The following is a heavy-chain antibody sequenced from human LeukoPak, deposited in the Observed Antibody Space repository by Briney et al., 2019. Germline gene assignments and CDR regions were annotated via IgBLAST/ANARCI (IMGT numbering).Heavy chain of an antibody. CDR2: IIPILGIA. Sequence: ASVKVSCKASGYTFTSYAMNWVRQAPGQGLEWMGRIIPILGIANYTQKFQGRVTITADKSTSTAYMELSSLRSEDTAVYYCARDLGRGYSGYDEPHGYYGMDVWGQGTTVTVSS. D-gene: IGHD5-12*01. J-gene: IGHJ6*02. CDR1: GYTFTSYA. V-gene: IGHV1-69*04. CDR3: ARDLGRGYSGYDEPHGYYGMDV.